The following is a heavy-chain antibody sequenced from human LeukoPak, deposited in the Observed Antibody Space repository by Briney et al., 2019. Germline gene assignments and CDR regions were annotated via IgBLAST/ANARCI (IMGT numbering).Heavy chain of an antibody. CDR1: GGTFSSYT. CDR3: ARDPPPRGYSYGYGYEDY. CDR2: IIPILGIA. Sequence: SVKVSCKASGGTFSSYTISCVRQAPGQGLELIGRIIPILGIANYAQKFQGRVTITADKSTSTAYMELSSLRSEGTAVYYCARDPPPRGYSYGYGYEDYWGQGTLVTVS. V-gene: IGHV1-69*04. J-gene: IGHJ4*02. D-gene: IGHD5-18*01.